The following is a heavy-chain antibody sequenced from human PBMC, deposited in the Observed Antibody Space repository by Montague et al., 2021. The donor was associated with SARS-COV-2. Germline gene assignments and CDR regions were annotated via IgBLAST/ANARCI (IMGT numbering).Heavy chain of an antibody. V-gene: IGHV4-34*01. CDR3: ARGHLSVSMIVVVFTSASYYFDY. J-gene: IGHJ4*02. CDR2: IKQSGRT. D-gene: IGHD3-22*01. Sequence: SETLSLTCAVYGGSFGDDHWSWIRQPPGKGLEWIGDIKQSGRTXXXPSXXXRVTISVDTSKNQFSLKLTSVTAADTAVYFCARGHLSVSMIVVVFTSASYYFDYWGQGAQVTVSS. CDR1: GGSFGDDH.